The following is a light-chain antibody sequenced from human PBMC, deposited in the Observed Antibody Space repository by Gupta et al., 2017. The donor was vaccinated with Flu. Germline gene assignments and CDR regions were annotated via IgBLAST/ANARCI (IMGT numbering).Light chain of an antibody. V-gene: IGLV2-8*01. CDR1: TSDIGGYDY. CDR2: EVK. Sequence: SALTQPPSASGSARQSVTVSCTGTTSDIGGYDYVSWYHQHPGKGPKLVIYEVKKRPAGIPDRFSGSKSGNTASLTVSGLQAEDEADYYCSSYEGSNNYVFGSGTKVTVL. J-gene: IGLJ1*01. CDR3: SSYEGSNNYV.